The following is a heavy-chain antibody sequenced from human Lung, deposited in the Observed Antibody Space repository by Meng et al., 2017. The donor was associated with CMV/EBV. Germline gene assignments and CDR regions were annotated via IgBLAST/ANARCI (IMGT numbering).Heavy chain of an antibody. CDR2: ISSSGSTI. J-gene: IGHJ3*02. CDR1: GFTFSDYY. Sequence: SXKISXAASGFTFSDYYMSWIRQAPGKGLEWVSYISSSGSTIYYADSVKGRFTISRDNAKNSLYLQMNSLRAEDTAVYYCASILGYCSSTSCYSSACDIWGQGTXVNV. D-gene: IGHD2-2*02. CDR3: ASILGYCSSTSCYSSACDI. V-gene: IGHV3-11*01.